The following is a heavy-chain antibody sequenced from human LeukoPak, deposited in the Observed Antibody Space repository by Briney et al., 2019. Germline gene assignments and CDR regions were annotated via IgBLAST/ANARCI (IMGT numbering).Heavy chain of an antibody. V-gene: IGHV3-74*01. CDR1: GFTFTTYW. J-gene: IGHJ4*02. D-gene: IGHD5-18*01. CDR3: ARGASGYSYG. Sequence: PGGSLRLSCAASGFTFTTYWMHWVRQAPGKGLVWVSRINSDGTSTTYADSVKGRFTISRDNAKNTLYLQMNSLRAEDTAVYYCARGASGYSYGWGQGTLVTVSS. CDR2: INSDGTST.